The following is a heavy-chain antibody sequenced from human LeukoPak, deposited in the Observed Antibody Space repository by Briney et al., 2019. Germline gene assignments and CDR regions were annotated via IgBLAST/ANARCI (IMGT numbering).Heavy chain of an antibody. D-gene: IGHD3-3*01. Sequence: GSLRLPCAASGFTFSSYSMNWVRQAPGKGLEWVSSISSSSSYIYYADSVKGRFTISRDNAKNSLYLQMNSLRAEDTAVYYCARVYSTIFGVVRNWFDPWGQGTLVTVSS. CDR2: ISSSSSYI. V-gene: IGHV3-21*01. J-gene: IGHJ5*02. CDR1: GFTFSSYS. CDR3: ARVYSTIFGVVRNWFDP.